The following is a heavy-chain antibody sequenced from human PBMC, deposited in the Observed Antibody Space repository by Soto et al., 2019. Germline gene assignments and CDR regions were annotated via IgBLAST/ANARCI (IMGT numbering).Heavy chain of an antibody. J-gene: IGHJ4*02. CDR2: ISGSGGST. Sequence: GGSLRLSCAASGFTFSSYAMSWVRQAPGKGLEWVSAISGSGGSTYYADSVKGRFTISRDNSKNTLYLQMNSLRAEDTAVYYCAKDQVYGGNSGYFDYWGQGTLVTVSS. CDR1: GFTFSSYA. CDR3: AKDQVYGGNSGYFDY. D-gene: IGHD4-17*01. V-gene: IGHV3-23*01.